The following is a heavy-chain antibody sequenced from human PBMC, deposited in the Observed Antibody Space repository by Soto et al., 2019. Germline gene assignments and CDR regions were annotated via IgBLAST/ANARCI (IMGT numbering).Heavy chain of an antibody. CDR2: ISAYSGNT. CDR1: GYPFSSYG. D-gene: IGHD3-22*01. CDR3: ARYFYQSSGYCDY. V-gene: IGHV1-18*01. Sequence: QVQLVQSGAEVKKPGASVKVSCKAYGYPFSSYGLSWVRQAPGQGLEWMGWISAYSGNTGYTQRFKGRLTMATDTSTGTAYMELRTLRSDDTAVYYCARYFYQSSGYCDYWGQGTLVTVSS. J-gene: IGHJ4*02.